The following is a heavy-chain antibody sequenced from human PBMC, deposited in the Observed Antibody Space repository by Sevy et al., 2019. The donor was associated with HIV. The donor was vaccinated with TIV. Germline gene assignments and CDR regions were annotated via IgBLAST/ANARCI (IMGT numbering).Heavy chain of an antibody. CDR3: ASEYCSRGSCFFDY. Sequence: GGSLRLSCVVSGFDIRSNYMSWVRQAPGKGLEWVSHIYAGGTAYYADSVKGRFTFFRDDSKNTVSLQMRSLGVEDSAVYYCASEYCSRGSCFFDYWGQGIQVTVSS. V-gene: IGHV3-53*01. J-gene: IGHJ4*02. CDR1: GFDIRSNY. D-gene: IGHD2-15*01. CDR2: IYAGGTA.